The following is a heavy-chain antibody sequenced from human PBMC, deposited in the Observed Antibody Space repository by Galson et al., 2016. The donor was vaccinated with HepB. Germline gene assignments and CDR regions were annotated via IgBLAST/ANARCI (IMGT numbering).Heavy chain of an antibody. Sequence: SLRLSCAASGFTFSDNYMTWIRQAPGKGLEWISYSGSSCSPIYYADSVKGRFTISRDYAKSSLYLQMNSLRADDTAVYYCARFHDFWSYYYYGMDVWGQGTTVTVSS. J-gene: IGHJ6*02. D-gene: IGHD3-3*01. V-gene: IGHV3-11*04. CDR2: SGSSCSPI. CDR3: ARFHDFWSYYYYGMDV. CDR1: GFTFSDNY.